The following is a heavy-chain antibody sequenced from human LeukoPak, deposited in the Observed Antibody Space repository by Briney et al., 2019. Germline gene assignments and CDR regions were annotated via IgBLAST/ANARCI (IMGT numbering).Heavy chain of an antibody. CDR1: GYTFTSYG. J-gene: IGHJ3*02. CDR3: ARDPGSSSSWYDPDDAFDI. V-gene: IGHV1-18*01. D-gene: IGHD6-13*01. CDR2: ISGDNGDT. Sequence: GASVKVSCKASGYTFTSYGISWVRQAPGQGLEWMGWISGDNGDTNYAQKLQGRVTMTTDTSTSTAYMELSSLRSEDTAVYYCARDPGSSSSWYDPDDAFDIWGQGTMVTVSS.